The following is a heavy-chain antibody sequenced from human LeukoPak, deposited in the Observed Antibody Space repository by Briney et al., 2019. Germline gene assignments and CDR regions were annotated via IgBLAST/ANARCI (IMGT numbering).Heavy chain of an antibody. J-gene: IGHJ4*02. CDR1: GGSISSGGYY. Sequence: PSETLSLTCTVSGGSISSGGYYWRWIRQHPGKGLEWIGYIYYSGSTYYNPSLKSRVTISVDTSKNQFSLKLSSVTAADTAVYYSARDEGYYYDSSGYYFGYWGQGTLVTVPS. CDR3: ARDEGYYYDSSGYYFGY. CDR2: IYYSGST. V-gene: IGHV4-31*03. D-gene: IGHD3-22*01.